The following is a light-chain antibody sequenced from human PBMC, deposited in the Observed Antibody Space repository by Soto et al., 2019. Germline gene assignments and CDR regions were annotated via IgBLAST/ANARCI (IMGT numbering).Light chain of an antibody. CDR3: CAYAGSGTVV. V-gene: IGLV2-23*01. Sequence: QSVLTQPASVSGSPEQSITISCTGTSSDGGSYNLVSWYQQHPGKAPKVMIYEATKRPSGVSNRFSGSKSGNTASLTISGLQAEDEADYYCCAYAGSGTVVFRGGTKLTVL. CDR1: SSDGGSYNL. J-gene: IGLJ3*02. CDR2: EAT.